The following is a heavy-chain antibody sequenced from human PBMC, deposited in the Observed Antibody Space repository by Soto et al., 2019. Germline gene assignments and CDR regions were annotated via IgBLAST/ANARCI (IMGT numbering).Heavy chain of an antibody. Sequence: PGESLKISCNGSGYSFTNYWIVWVRQMPGKGLEWMGSIYPGDSDTRYRPSFQGQVTISADESITTAYLQWTSLKASDTAMYYCARASGSDGMDVWGQGTTVTVLL. CDR3: ARASGSDGMDV. J-gene: IGHJ6*02. V-gene: IGHV5-51*01. CDR2: IYPGDSDT. CDR1: GYSFTNYW.